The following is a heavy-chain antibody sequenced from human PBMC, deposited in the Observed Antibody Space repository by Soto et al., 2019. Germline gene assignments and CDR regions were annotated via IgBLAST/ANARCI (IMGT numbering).Heavy chain of an antibody. Sequence: GGSLRLSCAASGFTFSSYGMHWVRQAPGKGLEWVAVISYDGSNKYYADSVKGRFTISRDNSKNTLYLQMDSLRAEDTAVYYCLRGGGGGLFSPWVQGNMVT. D-gene: IGHD2-15*01. CDR2: ISYDGSNK. J-gene: IGHJ1*01. V-gene: IGHV3-30*03. CDR1: GFTFSSYG. CDR3: LRGGGGGLFSP.